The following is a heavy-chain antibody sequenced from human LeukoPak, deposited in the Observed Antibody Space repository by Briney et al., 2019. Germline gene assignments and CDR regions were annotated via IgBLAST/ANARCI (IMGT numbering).Heavy chain of an antibody. V-gene: IGHV3-9*01. CDR3: AKASTFGELNRPFDY. CDR1: GFTFDDYA. D-gene: IGHD3-10*01. Sequence: PGGSLRLSCAASGFTFDDYAMHWVRQAPGKGLEWVSGISWNSGSIGYADSVKGRFTISRDNAKNSLYLQMNSLRAEDTAVYYCAKASTFGELNRPFDYWGQGTLVTVSS. J-gene: IGHJ4*02. CDR2: ISWNSGSI.